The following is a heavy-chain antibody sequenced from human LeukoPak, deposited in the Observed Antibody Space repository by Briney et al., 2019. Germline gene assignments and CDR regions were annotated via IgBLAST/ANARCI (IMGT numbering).Heavy chain of an antibody. J-gene: IGHJ4*02. Sequence: SETLSLTCTVSGGSISSYYWGWIRQPPGKGLEWIGSIYYSGSTYYNPSLKSRVTISVDTSKNQFSLKLSSVTAADTAVYYCARHRGWYVSGWGQGTLVTVSS. CDR3: ARHRGWYVSG. CDR1: GGSISSYY. D-gene: IGHD6-19*01. V-gene: IGHV4-39*01. CDR2: IYYSGST.